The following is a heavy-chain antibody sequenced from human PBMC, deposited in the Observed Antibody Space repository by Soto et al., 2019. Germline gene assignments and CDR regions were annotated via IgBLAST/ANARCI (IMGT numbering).Heavy chain of an antibody. D-gene: IGHD3-10*01. CDR2: IYYSGST. CDR1: GGSISSGDYY. V-gene: IGHV4-30-4*01. Sequence: QVQLQESGPGLVKPSQTLSLTCTVSGGSISSGDYYCSWIRQPPGKGLEWIGYIYYSGSTYYNPSLKSRVTISVDTSKNQFSLKLSSVTAADTAVYYCARVAGTFYWYFDLWGRGTLVTVSS. J-gene: IGHJ2*01. CDR3: ARVAGTFYWYFDL.